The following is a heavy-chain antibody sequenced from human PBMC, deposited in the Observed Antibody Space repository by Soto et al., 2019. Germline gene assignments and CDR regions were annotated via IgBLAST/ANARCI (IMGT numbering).Heavy chain of an antibody. V-gene: IGHV3-48*02. CDR3: ARESRFLEWLSLNWFDP. CDR1: GFTFSSYR. J-gene: IGHJ5*02. D-gene: IGHD3-3*01. Sequence: GGSLRLSFAACGFTFSSYRMNWVRQAPGKGLEWVSYISSSRSTIYYADSVKGRFNISRDNAKNSLYLQMNSLRDEDTAVYYCARESRFLEWLSLNWFDPWGQGTLVTVSS. CDR2: ISSSRSTI.